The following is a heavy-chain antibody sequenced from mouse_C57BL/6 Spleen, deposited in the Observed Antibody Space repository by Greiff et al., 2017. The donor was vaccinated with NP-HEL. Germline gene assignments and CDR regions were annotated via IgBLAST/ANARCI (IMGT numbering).Heavy chain of an antibody. J-gene: IGHJ1*03. CDR3: ARGDGYDGYWYFDV. V-gene: IGHV1-67*01. CDR2: ISTYYGDA. Sequence: VKLVESGPELVRPGVSVKISCKGSGYTFTDYAMHWVKQSHAKSLEWIGVISTYYGDASYNQKFKDKATMTVDKSSSTAYMELARLTSEDSAVYYCARGDGYDGYWYFDVWGTGTTVTVSS. D-gene: IGHD2-2*01. CDR1: GYTFTDYA.